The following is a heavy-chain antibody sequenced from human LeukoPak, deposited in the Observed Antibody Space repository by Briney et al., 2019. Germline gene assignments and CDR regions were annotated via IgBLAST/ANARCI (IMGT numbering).Heavy chain of an antibody. J-gene: IGHJ5*02. CDR1: GLTFSNFK. Sequence: GGSLRLSCAVSGLTFSNFKMNWVRQAPGKGLEWVSYISDSGRTTFYADSVKGRFTISRDNAKNSLYLQMNSLRAEDTAVYYCARVSSSWPTNNWFDPWGQGTLVTVSS. CDR3: ARVSSSWPTNNWFDP. D-gene: IGHD6-13*01. V-gene: IGHV3-48*03. CDR2: ISDSGRTT.